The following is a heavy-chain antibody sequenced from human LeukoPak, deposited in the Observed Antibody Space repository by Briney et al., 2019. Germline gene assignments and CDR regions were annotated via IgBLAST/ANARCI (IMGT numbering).Heavy chain of an antibody. Sequence: PGGSLRLSCAASEFTFRNYNMNWVRQAPGKGLEWISYISSSGSTIYYADSVKGRFTISRDNAKNSLFLQMNSLRAEDTAVYYCAREALGSCSSSTCFVDYWGQGTLVTVSS. J-gene: IGHJ4*02. CDR1: EFTFRNYN. CDR2: ISSSGSTI. CDR3: AREALGSCSSSTCFVDY. V-gene: IGHV3-48*04. D-gene: IGHD2-2*01.